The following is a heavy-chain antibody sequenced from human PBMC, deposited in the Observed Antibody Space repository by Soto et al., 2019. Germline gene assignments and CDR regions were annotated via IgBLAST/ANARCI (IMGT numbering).Heavy chain of an antibody. D-gene: IGHD3-22*01. V-gene: IGHV3-30-3*01. CDR3: ARDLSSGYYAGLY. CDR2: ISYDGSNK. CDR1: GFTFSSYA. J-gene: IGHJ4*02. Sequence: GGSLRLSCAASGFTFSSYAMHWVRQAPGKGLEWVAVISYDGSNKYYADSVKGRFTISRDNSKNTLYLQMNSLRAEDTAVYYCARDLSSGYYAGLYWGQGTLVTVSS.